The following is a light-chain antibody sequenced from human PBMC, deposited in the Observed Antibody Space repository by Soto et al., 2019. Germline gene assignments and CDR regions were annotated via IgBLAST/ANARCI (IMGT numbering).Light chain of an antibody. CDR3: QQYHLLLLS. Sequence: DIQLTQSPSSLSASVGDRVTISCQATQDISNYLNWYQQKPGKAPKLLIYDASNLEAGVPSRFSGGGSGTHFTLTISSLQPEDIATYYCQQYHLLLLSFGGGTKVDIK. CDR2: DAS. J-gene: IGKJ4*01. CDR1: QDISNY. V-gene: IGKV1-33*01.